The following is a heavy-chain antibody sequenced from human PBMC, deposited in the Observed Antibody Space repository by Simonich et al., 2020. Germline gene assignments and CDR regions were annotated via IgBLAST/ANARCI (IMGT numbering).Heavy chain of an antibody. CDR1: GGSMSSSSYY. J-gene: IGHJ4*02. CDR2: MYHSGST. CDR3: ARVDNWNYFDD. Sequence: LQLQESVPGLVKPSETLSLTCTVSGGSMSSSSYYWGWIRQPPGKGLEWIGSMYHSGSTYYHPAHKNRDTISVDTSKNQFSLKLGSETAADTAVYYCARVDNWNYFDDWGQGTLVTVSS. V-gene: IGHV4-39*07. D-gene: IGHD1-20*01.